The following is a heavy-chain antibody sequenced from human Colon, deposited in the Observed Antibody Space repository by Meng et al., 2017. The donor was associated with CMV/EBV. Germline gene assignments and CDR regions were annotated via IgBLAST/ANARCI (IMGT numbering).Heavy chain of an antibody. CDR1: GFSFSRYA. V-gene: IGHV3-30*02. Sequence: GGSLRLSCAASGFSFSRYAMNWVRQAPGKGLEWLTLISSDGSNKYYADPVKGRFTISRDNSKNTLFLQMNSLRPEDAALYYCAKTTVTTSYYYYGMDVWGQGTTVTVSS. CDR3: AKTTVTTSYYYYGMDV. J-gene: IGHJ6*02. CDR2: ISSDGSNK. D-gene: IGHD4-17*01.